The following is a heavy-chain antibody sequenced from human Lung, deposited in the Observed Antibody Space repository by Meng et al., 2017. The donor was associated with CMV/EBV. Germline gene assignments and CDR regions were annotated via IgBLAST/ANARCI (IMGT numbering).Heavy chain of an antibody. D-gene: IGHD3-10*01. V-gene: IGHV4-4*02. J-gene: IGHJ1*01. CDR2: IPHRGSS. CDR3: LRRSGGSV. Sequence: HVQLWVSGPGRVKPSVTQSLTCADSGYSITNHNWWAWVRQPPGKGLVWIGEIPHRGSSAYNPSLKSRVSMSIDKSKNQFSLKLTSVTAADTAVYHCLRRSGGSVWGQGTLVTVSS. CDR1: GYSITNHNW.